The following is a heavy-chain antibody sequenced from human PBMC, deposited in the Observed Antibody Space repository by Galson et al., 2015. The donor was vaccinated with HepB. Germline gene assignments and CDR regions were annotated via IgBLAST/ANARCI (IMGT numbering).Heavy chain of an antibody. CDR1: GVTFSSYA. CDR3: ARPKNYATNHDAFEI. J-gene: IGHJ3*02. V-gene: IGHV1-69*06. CDR2: IFPVFGTA. D-gene: IGHD1-7*01. Sequence: SVKLSCKASGVTFSSYAISWVRQAPGQGLEWVGGIFPVFGTANYAQKFQGRVTITADKSTRTDYMELSSLRYEDTAVYYCARPKNYATNHDAFEIWGQGTMVTVSS.